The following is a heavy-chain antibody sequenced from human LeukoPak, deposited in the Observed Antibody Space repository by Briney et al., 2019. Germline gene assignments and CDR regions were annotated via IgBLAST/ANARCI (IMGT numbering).Heavy chain of an antibody. V-gene: IGHV4-39*01. CDR3: ASPPIDYYYGMDV. CDR1: GGSIRSSYYY. Sequence: SETLSLTCTVSGGSIRSSYYYWGWIRQPPGKGLEWIGSIYDSGSTYYNPSLKSRVTISVDTSKNQFSLKLSSVTAADTAVYYCASPPIDYYYGMDVWGQGTTVTVSS. J-gene: IGHJ6*02. CDR2: IYDSGST.